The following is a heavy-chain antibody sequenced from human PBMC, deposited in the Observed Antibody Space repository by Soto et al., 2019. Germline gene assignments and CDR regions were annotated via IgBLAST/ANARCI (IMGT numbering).Heavy chain of an antibody. V-gene: IGHV3-23*01. Sequence: GGSLRLSGAASVFTFSSHSISWVRQAPWKGLEWVSTISSGGDNTYSADSVKGRFTISRDNSKNTLYLQMNSLRAEDTAVYYCAKDFDSYSSGRYGMDVWGQGTTVAVSS. D-gene: IGHD6-19*01. CDR2: ISSGGDNT. CDR3: AKDFDSYSSGRYGMDV. J-gene: IGHJ6*02. CDR1: VFTFSSHS.